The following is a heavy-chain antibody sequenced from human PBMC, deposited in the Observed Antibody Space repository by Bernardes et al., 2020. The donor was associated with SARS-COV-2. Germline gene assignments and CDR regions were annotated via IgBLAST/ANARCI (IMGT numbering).Heavy chain of an antibody. V-gene: IGHV1-24*01. D-gene: IGHD3-3*01. Sequence: ASVKVSCKVSGYTLPELSMHWVRQAPGKGLEWMGGFDPEDGETIYAQKFQGRVTMTEYTSTDTAYMELSSLRSEDTAVYYCALLEWADYYYGMDVWGQGTTVTVSS. CDR3: ALLEWADYYYGMDV. J-gene: IGHJ6*02. CDR2: FDPEDGET. CDR1: GYTLPELS.